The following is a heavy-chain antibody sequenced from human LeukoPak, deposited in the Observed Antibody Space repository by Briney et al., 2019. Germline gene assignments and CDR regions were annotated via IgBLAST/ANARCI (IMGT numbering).Heavy chain of an antibody. D-gene: IGHD3-10*01. CDR2: IYYSGST. CDR1: GGSISSGGYY. CDR3: ARAKRGVLDY. Sequence: PLETLSLTCTVSGGSISSGGYYWSWIRQHPGKGLEWIGYIYYSGSTYYNPSLKSRVTISVDTSKNQFSLKLSSVTAADTAVYYCARAKRGVLDYWGQGTLVTVSS. J-gene: IGHJ4*02. V-gene: IGHV4-31*03.